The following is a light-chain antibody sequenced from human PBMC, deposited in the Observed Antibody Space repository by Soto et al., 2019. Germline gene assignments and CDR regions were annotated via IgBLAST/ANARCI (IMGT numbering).Light chain of an antibody. CDR2: GAS. Sequence: EIVLTQSPGTLSLSPGERATLSCRASQSVSSSYLAWYQQKPGQARRLLSFGASTSATDIPSRFSGSGSGTDFTLTISRLEPEDFAVYYCQQYDSSAYTFGQGTKLQIK. V-gene: IGKV3-20*01. CDR3: QQYDSSAYT. J-gene: IGKJ2*01. CDR1: QSVSSSY.